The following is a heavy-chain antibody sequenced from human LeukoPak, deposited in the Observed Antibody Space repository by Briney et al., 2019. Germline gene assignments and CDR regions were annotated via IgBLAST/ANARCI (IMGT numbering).Heavy chain of an antibody. Sequence: PGGSLRLSCAASGFTVSSNYMSWVRRAPGKGLEWVSYISSSSSTIYYADSVKGRFTISRDNAKNSLYLQMNSLRDEDTAVYYCARAVGDDVDYWGQGTLVTVSS. CDR2: ISSSSSTI. CDR3: ARAVGDDVDY. J-gene: IGHJ4*02. CDR1: GFTVSSNY. V-gene: IGHV3-48*02. D-gene: IGHD4-17*01.